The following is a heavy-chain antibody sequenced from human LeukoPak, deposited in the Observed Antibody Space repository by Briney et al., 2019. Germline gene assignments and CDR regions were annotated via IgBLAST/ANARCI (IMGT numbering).Heavy chain of an antibody. D-gene: IGHD3-3*01. J-gene: IGHJ4*02. CDR3: ARQSRRITIFGVGPGEFDY. Sequence: SETLSLTCTVSGGSISSYYWSWIRQPPGKGLEWIGYIYYSGSTNYNPSLKSRVTISVDTSKNQFSLKLSSVTAADTAVYYCARQSRRITIFGVGPGEFDYGGQGTLVTVSS. CDR1: GGSISSYY. CDR2: IYYSGST. V-gene: IGHV4-59*01.